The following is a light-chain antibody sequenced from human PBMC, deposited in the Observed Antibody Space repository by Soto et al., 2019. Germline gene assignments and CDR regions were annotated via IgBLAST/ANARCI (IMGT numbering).Light chain of an antibody. CDR3: QHSYSTPYT. Sequence: DLQMTQSPSSLSSSVGYRVTITCRSSQTISSYLNWYQQKPGKAPKLLIYATSSLQSGVPSRFSGSGSGTDFTLTISSLQPEDFATYYCQHSYSTPYTFGQGTEVYIK. CDR2: ATS. CDR1: QTISSY. J-gene: IGKJ2*01. V-gene: IGKV1-39*01.